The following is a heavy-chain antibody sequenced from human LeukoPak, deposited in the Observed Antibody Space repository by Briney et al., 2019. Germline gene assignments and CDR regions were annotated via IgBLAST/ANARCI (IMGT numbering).Heavy chain of an antibody. J-gene: IGHJ5*02. V-gene: IGHV3-7*01. D-gene: IGHD5-24*01. CDR1: GFTFSSYW. Sequence: GGSLRLSCAASGFTFSSYWMSWVRQAPGKGLEWVANIKQDGSEKYYVDSVKGRFTISRDNAKNSLYLQMNSLRAEDTAVYYCARVRRRWLQFMEYNWFDPWGQGTLVTVSS. CDR2: IKQDGSEK. CDR3: ARVRRRWLQFMEYNWFDP.